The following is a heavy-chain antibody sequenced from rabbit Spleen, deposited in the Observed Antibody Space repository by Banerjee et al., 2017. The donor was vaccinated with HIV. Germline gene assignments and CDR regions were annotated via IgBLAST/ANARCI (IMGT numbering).Heavy chain of an antibody. J-gene: IGHJ4*01. V-gene: IGHV1S7*01. CDR1: GFTLSSYY. CDR3: ARDGAGGSYCAF. Sequence: QLEESAGGLVQPGGSLKLSCKASGFTLSSYYMNWVRQAPGKGLELIGYIDPVFGITYYANWVNGRFSISRENPQNSVLLQMTSLSAADTATDFCARDGAGGSYCAFWGPGPLVTV. CDR2: IDPVFGIT. D-gene: IGHD8-1*01.